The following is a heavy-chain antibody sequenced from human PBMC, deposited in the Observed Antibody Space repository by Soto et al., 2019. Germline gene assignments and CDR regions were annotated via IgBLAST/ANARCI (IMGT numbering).Heavy chain of an antibody. J-gene: IGHJ4*02. Sequence: PGGSRRLSCAGSGFTPTTTPLSWVRQRPGKGLEWVTTNSGTASRTYYVDSVKGRFFISRDNSKNTVTLQMNNLTVEDTAVYYCATSFRYFDNWGQGTRVTVS. CDR2: NSGTASRT. D-gene: IGHD3-9*01. V-gene: IGHV3-23*01. CDR3: ATSFRYFDN. CDR1: GFTPTTTP.